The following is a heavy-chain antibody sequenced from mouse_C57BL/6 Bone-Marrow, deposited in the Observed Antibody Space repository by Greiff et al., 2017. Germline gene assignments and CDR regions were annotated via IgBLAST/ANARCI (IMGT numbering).Heavy chain of an antibody. CDR3: ARYRDDDAMDY. Sequence: EVQLVQSVAELVRPGASVKFSCTASGYDFRSTCMNWVKQRPGKGLEWIGRIYPGDGNTNYAPKFQGKATITADTSSNTAYLQLSSLTSEDTAVYYCARYRDDDAMDYWGQGTSVTVSS. J-gene: IGHJ4*01. CDR1: GYDFRSTC. D-gene: IGHD2-3*01. V-gene: IGHV14-3*01. CDR2: IYPGDGNT.